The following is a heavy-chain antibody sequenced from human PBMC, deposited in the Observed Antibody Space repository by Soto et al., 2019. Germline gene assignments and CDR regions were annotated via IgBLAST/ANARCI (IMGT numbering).Heavy chain of an antibody. Sequence: QVQLVQSGAEVTKPGASVKVACKASGDTFTNYDINWVRKATGQGLEWMGRMNPNSGNTGYAQKFEGRTTRYRTTSITPAYMVWSSARAEDTAVYYFERGRNGMDVWGQGTRGSVSS. J-gene: IGHJ6*02. V-gene: IGHV1-8*01. CDR1: GDTFTNYD. CDR3: ERGRNGMDV. CDR2: MNPNSGNT.